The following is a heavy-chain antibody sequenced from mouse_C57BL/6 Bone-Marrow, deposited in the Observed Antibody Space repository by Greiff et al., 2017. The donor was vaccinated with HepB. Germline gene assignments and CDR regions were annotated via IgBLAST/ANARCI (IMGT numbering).Heavy chain of an antibody. V-gene: IGHV14-3*01. CDR1: GFNIKNPY. Sequence: VQLQQSVAELVRPGASVKLSCTASGFNIKNPYMHWVKQRPEQGLEWIGRIDPANGNTKYAPKFKGKATITADTSSNTAYLQLSSLTSEDTAIYYCARSNYGSSSYYFDYWGQGTTLTVSS. J-gene: IGHJ2*01. CDR2: IDPANGNT. D-gene: IGHD1-1*01. CDR3: ARSNYGSSSYYFDY.